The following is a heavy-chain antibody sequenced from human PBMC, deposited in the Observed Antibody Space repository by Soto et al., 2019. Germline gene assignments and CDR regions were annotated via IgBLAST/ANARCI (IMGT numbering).Heavy chain of an antibody. CDR1: GLTFNRHA. V-gene: IGHV3-23*01. CDR3: VCGPTIFGEVWSFSYYYGMDV. CDR2: ISASGAST. D-gene: IGHD3-3*01. Sequence: PGGSLRLSCAASGLTFNRHAMSWVRQAPGKGMEWAAAISASGASTYYADPVRGRFTISRDNSKNTLYLQMNSLRAEDTAAYHCVCGPTIFGEVWSFSYYYGMDVWGQGTTVTVSS. J-gene: IGHJ6*02.